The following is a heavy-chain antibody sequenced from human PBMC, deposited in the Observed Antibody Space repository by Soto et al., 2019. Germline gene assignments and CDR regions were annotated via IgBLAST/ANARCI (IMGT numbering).Heavy chain of an antibody. CDR1: GGSSSSYY. Sequence: PSETLSLTCTVSGGSSSSYYWSWIRQPPGKGLEWIGYLYYSGSTRYSPSFQGRVTISADKSISTAYLQWSSLKASDTAMYYCARGFSAATPYYYYYMDVWGKGTTVTVSS. V-gene: IGHV4-59*12. D-gene: IGHD2-15*01. CDR3: ARGFSAATPYYYYYMDV. J-gene: IGHJ6*03. CDR2: LYYSGST.